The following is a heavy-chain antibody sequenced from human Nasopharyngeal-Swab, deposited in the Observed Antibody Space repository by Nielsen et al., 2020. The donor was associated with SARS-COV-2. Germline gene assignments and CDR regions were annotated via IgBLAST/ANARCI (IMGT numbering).Heavy chain of an antibody. J-gene: IGHJ4*02. CDR1: GFTFSSYW. V-gene: IGHV3-7*01. CDR2: IKQDGSEK. D-gene: IGHD2-2*01. CDR3: AREGVVPAAMLDY. Sequence: GESLKISCAASGFTFSSYWMSWVRQAPGKGLEWVANIKQDGSEKYYVDSVKGRFTTSRDNAKNSLYLQMNSLRAEDTAVYYCAREGVVPAAMLDYWGQGTLVTVSS.